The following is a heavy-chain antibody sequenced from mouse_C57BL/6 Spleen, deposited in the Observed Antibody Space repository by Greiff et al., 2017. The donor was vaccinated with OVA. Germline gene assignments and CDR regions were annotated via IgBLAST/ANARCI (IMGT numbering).Heavy chain of an antibody. CDR2: IDPSDSYT. CDR3: ARRAAQGPFDY. V-gene: IGHV1-50*01. CDR1: GYTFTSYW. Sequence: QVQLQQSGAELVKPGASVKLSCKASGYTFTSYWMQWVKQRPGQGLEWIGEIDPSDSYTNYNQKFKGKATLTVDTSSSTAYMQLSSLTSEDSAVYYCARRAAQGPFDYWGQGTTLTVSS. J-gene: IGHJ2*01. D-gene: IGHD3-2*02.